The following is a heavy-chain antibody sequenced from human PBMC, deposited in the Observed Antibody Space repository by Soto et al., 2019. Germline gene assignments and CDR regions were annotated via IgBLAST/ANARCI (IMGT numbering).Heavy chain of an antibody. D-gene: IGHD1-7*01. J-gene: IGHJ4*02. CDR2: IYYSGST. Sequence: SETLSLTCTVSGGSISSGDYYWSRIRQPPGKGLEWIGYIYYSGSTYYNPSLKSRVTISVDTSKNQFALKLSSVTAADTAVYYCARDRNWNYGVSEDGFDYWGQGTLVTVSS. CDR1: GGSISSGDYY. V-gene: IGHV4-61*08. CDR3: ARDRNWNYGVSEDGFDY.